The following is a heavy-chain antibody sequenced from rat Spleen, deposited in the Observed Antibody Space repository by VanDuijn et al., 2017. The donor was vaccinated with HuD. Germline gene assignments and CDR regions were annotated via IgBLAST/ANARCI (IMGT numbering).Heavy chain of an antibody. CDR3: TRGYYCDY. D-gene: IGHD1-12*01. J-gene: IGHJ2*01. V-gene: IGHV5-7*01. CDR2: ISYDGSTP. Sequence: EVQVVESGGGIVQPGRSMKLSCAASGFTFSKYDMVWVRQAPTKGLKWVASISYDGSTPYYRDSVKGRFTISRDNAKSTLYLQMDSLRSEDTATYYCTRGYYCDYWGQGVMVTVSS. CDR1: GFTFSKYD.